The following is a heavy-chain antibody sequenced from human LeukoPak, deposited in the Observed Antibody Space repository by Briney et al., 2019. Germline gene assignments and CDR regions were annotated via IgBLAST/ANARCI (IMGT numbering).Heavy chain of an antibody. CDR3: ARVGHDSSGYYY. CDR2: IIPIFGTA. D-gene: IGHD3-22*01. V-gene: IGHV1-69*05. J-gene: IGHJ4*02. CDR1: GGTFSSYA. Sequence: ASVKVSCKASGGTFSSYAISWVRQAPGQGLEWMGGIIPIFGTANYAQKFQGRVTITTDESTSTAYMELSSLRSEDTAVYYCARVGHDSSGYYYWGQGTLVTVSS.